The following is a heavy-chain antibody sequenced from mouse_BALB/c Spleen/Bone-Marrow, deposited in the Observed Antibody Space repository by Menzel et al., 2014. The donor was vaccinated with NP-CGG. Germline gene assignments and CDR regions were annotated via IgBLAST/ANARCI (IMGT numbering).Heavy chain of an antibody. CDR1: GFSLTSYG. CDR3: ARGSYYEGAMDY. Sequence: VQRVESGPGLVAPSQSLSITCTVSGFSLTSYGVHWVRQPSGKVLEWLGVIWAGGSTNYNSALMSRLSISKDNSKSQVFLKMNSLQTDDTAMYYCARGSYYEGAMDYWGQGTSVTVSS. V-gene: IGHV2-9*02. CDR2: IWAGGST. D-gene: IGHD1-1*01. J-gene: IGHJ4*01.